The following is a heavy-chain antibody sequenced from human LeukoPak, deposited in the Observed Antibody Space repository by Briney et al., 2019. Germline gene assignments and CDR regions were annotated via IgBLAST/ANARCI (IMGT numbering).Heavy chain of an antibody. J-gene: IGHJ4*02. D-gene: IGHD3-10*01. Sequence: GGSLRLSCAASGFTFNVYNMNWVRQAPGKGLEWVSSISSSSIYIYYADSVKGRFTISRDNANNSLYPQMNSLRAEDTAVYYCARDQRFGHFDSWGQGTLVTVSS. V-gene: IGHV3-21*01. CDR1: GFTFNVYN. CDR3: ARDQRFGHFDS. CDR2: ISSSSIYI.